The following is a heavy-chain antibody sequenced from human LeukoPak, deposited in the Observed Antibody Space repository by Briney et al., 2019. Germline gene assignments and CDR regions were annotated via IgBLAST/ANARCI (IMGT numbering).Heavy chain of an antibody. J-gene: IGHJ4*02. Sequence: ASVKVSCNASRYTFTSYDINWVRSAAGHGLEWFGWMNPNTGRTGYAQKFQGRITMTRDTSINTAYMELTNLRSEDTAIYYCARLSQTPDYYTLGGYYYLGYWGQGTPVTVSS. D-gene: IGHD3-10*01. CDR1: RYTFTSYD. CDR3: ARLSQTPDYYTLGGYYYLGY. CDR2: MNPNTGRT. V-gene: IGHV1-8*01.